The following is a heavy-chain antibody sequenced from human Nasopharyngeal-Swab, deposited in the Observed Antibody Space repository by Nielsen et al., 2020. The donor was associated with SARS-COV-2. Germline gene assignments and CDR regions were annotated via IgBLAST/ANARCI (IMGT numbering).Heavy chain of an antibody. D-gene: IGHD3-22*01. CDR3: ARDDYYDSSGFSDY. CDR2: IKQDGSEK. Sequence: GESLKISCEASGFTFSKYWMSWVRQAPGKGLEWVANIKQDGSEKYYVDSVEGRFTISRDNAKNSLYLQMNSLRAEDTAVYYCARDDYYDSSGFSDYWGQGTLVTVSS. CDR1: GFTFSKYW. V-gene: IGHV3-7*03. J-gene: IGHJ4*02.